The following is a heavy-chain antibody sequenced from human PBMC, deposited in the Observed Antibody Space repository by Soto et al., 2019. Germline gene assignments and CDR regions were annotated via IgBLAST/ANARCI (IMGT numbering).Heavy chain of an antibody. Sequence: GGSLRLSCAASGFICSSYDMSWVRQAPGKGLEWVSTILVGGSTHYEDSVTGRFTISRDTSKNQFSLKLSSVTAADTAVYYCARDGTWSGYSSSLYSGGMDVWGQGTTVTAP. CDR1: GFICSSYD. CDR3: ARDGTWSGYSSSLYSGGMDV. D-gene: IGHD6-13*01. V-gene: IGHV3-23*01. J-gene: IGHJ6*02. CDR2: ILVGGST.